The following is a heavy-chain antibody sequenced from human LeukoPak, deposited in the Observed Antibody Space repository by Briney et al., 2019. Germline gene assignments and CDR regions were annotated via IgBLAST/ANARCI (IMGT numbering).Heavy chain of an antibody. CDR1: GYTFTSYA. Sequence: GASVKVSCKASGYTFTSYAMNWMRQAPGQGLEWMGWINTNTGNPTYAQGFTGRFVFSLDTSVSTAYLQISSLKAEDTAVYYCAREDPTPYSRTGPFDYWGQGTLVTVSS. J-gene: IGHJ4*02. D-gene: IGHD6-13*01. CDR3: AREDPTPYSRTGPFDY. CDR2: INTNTGNP. V-gene: IGHV7-4-1*02.